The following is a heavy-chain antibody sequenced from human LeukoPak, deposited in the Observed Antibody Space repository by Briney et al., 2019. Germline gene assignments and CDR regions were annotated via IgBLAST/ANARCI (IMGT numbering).Heavy chain of an antibody. CDR2: ISDSGDST. D-gene: IGHD1-26*01. J-gene: IGHJ4*02. Sequence: PGGSLRLSCAASGFTFTNYAMSWVRQAPGKGLEWVSVISDSGDSTYYADSVKGRFTISRDNSKNTLYPQMNNLRAEDTAVYYCTTDRVPRDYWGQGTLVTVSS. V-gene: IGHV3-23*01. CDR3: TTDRVPRDY. CDR1: GFTFTNYA.